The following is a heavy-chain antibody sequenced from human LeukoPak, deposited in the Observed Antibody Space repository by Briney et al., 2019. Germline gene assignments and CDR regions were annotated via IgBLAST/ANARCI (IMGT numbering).Heavy chain of an antibody. D-gene: IGHD6-19*01. CDR1: GFTFSGYS. CDR2: ISSSSSYI. Sequence: GGSLRLSCAASGFTFSGYSMNWVRQAPGKGLEWVSSISSSSSYIYYADSVKGRFTISRDNAKNSLYLQMNSLRAEDTAVYYCATGYSSVVGYWGQGTLVTVSS. J-gene: IGHJ4*02. CDR3: ATGYSSVVGY. V-gene: IGHV3-21*01.